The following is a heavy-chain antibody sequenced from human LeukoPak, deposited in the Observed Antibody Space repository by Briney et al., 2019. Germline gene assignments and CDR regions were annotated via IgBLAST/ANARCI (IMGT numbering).Heavy chain of an antibody. Sequence: SETLSLTCTVSGGSISSSSYYWGWIRQPPGKGLEWLGSIYYSGSTYYNPSLKSRVTISVDTSKNQFSLKLSSVAAADTAVYYCARPSYYDFWSGHYYMDVWGKGTTVTVSS. J-gene: IGHJ6*03. D-gene: IGHD3-3*01. CDR2: IYYSGST. V-gene: IGHV4-39*01. CDR3: ARPSYYDFWSGHYYMDV. CDR1: GGSISSSSYY.